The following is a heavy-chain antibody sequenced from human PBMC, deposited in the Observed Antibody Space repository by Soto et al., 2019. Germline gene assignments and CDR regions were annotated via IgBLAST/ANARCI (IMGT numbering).Heavy chain of an antibody. CDR3: TRSYYDFWSGDHWFDP. J-gene: IGHJ5*02. D-gene: IGHD3-3*01. V-gene: IGHV3-73*02. CDR1: GFTFSGSA. CDR2: IRSKANSYAT. Sequence: EVQLVESGGGLVQPGGSLKLSCAASGFTFSGSAMHWVRQASGKGLEWVGRIRSKANSYATAYAASVKGRFTISRDDSKNTAYLQMNSLKTEDTAVYYCTRSYYDFWSGDHWFDPWGQGTLVTVSS.